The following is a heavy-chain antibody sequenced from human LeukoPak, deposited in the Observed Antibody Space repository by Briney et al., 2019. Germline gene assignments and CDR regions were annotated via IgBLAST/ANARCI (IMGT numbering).Heavy chain of an antibody. J-gene: IGHJ4*02. CDR3: AKDQRELAVAGTSRFDY. CDR2: ISYDGSNK. D-gene: IGHD6-19*01. CDR1: GFTFSSYG. Sequence: GGSLRLSCAASGFTFSSYGMHWVRQAPGKGLEWVAVISYDGSNKYYADSVKGQFTISRDHSKNTLYLQMNSLRAEDTAVYYCAKDQRELAVAGTSRFDYWGQGTLVTVSS. V-gene: IGHV3-30*18.